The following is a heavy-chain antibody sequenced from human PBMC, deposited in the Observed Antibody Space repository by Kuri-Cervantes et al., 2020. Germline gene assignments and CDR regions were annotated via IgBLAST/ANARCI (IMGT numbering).Heavy chain of an antibody. Sequence: GGSLRLSCAASGFTFSSYGMHWVRQAPGKGLEWVAVISYDGSNKYYADSVKGRFTISRDNPKNTLYLQMNSLRAEDTAVYYCARVWHNPNWFDPWGQGTLVTVSS. CDR3: ARVWHNPNWFDP. CDR1: GFTFSSYG. J-gene: IGHJ5*02. CDR2: ISYDGSNK. D-gene: IGHD1-14*01. V-gene: IGHV3-30*03.